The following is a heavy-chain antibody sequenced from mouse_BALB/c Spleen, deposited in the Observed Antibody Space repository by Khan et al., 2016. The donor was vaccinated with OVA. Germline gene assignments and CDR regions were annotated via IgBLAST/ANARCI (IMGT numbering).Heavy chain of an antibody. CDR2: IDPENGNT. J-gene: IGHJ3*01. D-gene: IGHD2-2*01. CDR1: GFNIKDYY. CDR3: ARYGYSPRFAY. Sequence: VQLKESGAELVRPGALVNLSCKASGFNIKDYYMHWVKQRPEQGLVWIGRIDPENGNTIYDPLFQGKASITSDTSSHTVYLQLSILTSEDTAVCYWARYGYSPRFAYGGQGTLVTVSA. V-gene: IGHV14-1*02.